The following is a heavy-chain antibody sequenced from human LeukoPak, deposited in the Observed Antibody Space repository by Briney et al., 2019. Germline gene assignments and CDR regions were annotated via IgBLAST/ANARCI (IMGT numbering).Heavy chain of an antibody. CDR2: ITSGSSTI. D-gene: IGHD1-26*01. V-gene: IGHV3-48*01. J-gene: IGHJ4*02. CDR1: GFTFSSYS. Sequence: GGSLRLSCAASGFTFSSYSMNCVRQAPGKGLEWVSYITSGSSTIYYADSVKGRFTISRDNAKNSLYLQMKSLRAEDTAVYYCARYSGGYLDYWGQGTLVTASS. CDR3: ARYSGGYLDY.